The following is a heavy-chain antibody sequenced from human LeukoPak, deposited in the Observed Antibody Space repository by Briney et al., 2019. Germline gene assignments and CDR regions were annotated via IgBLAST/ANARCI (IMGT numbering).Heavy chain of an antibody. CDR3: ARDQIVGATVDAFDI. CDR2: IYSGGST. V-gene: IGHV3-66*01. CDR1: GFTVSSNY. Sequence: GGSPRLSCAASGFTVSSNYMSWVRQAPGKGLEWVSVIYSGGSTYYADSVKGRFTISRDNSKNTLYLQMNSLRAEDTAVYYCARDQIVGATVDAFDIWGQGTMVTVSS. J-gene: IGHJ3*02. D-gene: IGHD1-26*01.